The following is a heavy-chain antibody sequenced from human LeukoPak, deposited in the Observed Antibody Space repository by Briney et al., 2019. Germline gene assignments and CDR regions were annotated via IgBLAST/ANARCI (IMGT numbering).Heavy chain of an antibody. J-gene: IGHJ3*02. V-gene: IGHV4-59*10. Sequence: KASETLSLTCAVYGGSFSGYYWSWIRQPPGKGLEWIGRIYTSGSTNYNPSLKSRVTMSADTSKNQFSLKLSSVTAADTAVYFCASGAVVDAFDIWGQGTMVTVSS. CDR2: IYTSGST. D-gene: IGHD4-23*01. CDR1: GGSFSGYY. CDR3: ASGAVVDAFDI.